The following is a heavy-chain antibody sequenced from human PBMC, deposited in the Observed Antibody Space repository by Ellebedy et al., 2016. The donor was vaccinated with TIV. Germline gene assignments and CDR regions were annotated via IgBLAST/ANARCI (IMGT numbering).Heavy chain of an antibody. Sequence: SGPTLVKPTPTLTLTCTFSGFSLSTSGMCVTWIRQPPGKALEWLALIRWDDDKYYNTSLKARLTISKDTSNNQVVLSMTNLDPVDTATYYCARMSYGDFGGDLGYWGQGTLVTVSS. CDR3: ARMSYGDFGGDLGY. J-gene: IGHJ4*02. D-gene: IGHD4-17*01. V-gene: IGHV2-70*01. CDR1: GFSLSTSGMC. CDR2: IRWDDDK.